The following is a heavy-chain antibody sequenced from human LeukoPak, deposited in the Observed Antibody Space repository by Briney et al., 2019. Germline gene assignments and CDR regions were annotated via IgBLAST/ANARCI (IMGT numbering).Heavy chain of an antibody. J-gene: IGHJ4*02. CDR1: GGSISSGDYY. V-gene: IGHV4-30-4*08. D-gene: IGHD1-14*01. CDR3: ARGIIAQEPFDY. CDR2: IYYSGST. Sequence: SETLSLTCTVSGGSISSGDYYWSWIRQPPGKGLEWIGYIYYSGSTYYNPSLKSRVTISVDTSKNQFSLKLSSVTAADTAVYYCARGIIAQEPFDYWGQGTLVTVSS.